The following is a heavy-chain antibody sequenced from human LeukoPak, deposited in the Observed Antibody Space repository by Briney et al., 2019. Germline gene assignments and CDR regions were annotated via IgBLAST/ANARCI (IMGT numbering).Heavy chain of an antibody. V-gene: IGHV3-9*03. CDR3: AKASADWYFDL. Sequence: PGGSLRLSCAASGFNFNDYAMHWVRQAPWKGLEWVSGISWNSGTVAYADSVKGRFTISRDNSKKSLYLQMNSLRAEDMALYYCAKASADWYFDLWGRGTLVTVSS. D-gene: IGHD2-2*01. CDR2: ISWNSGTV. J-gene: IGHJ2*01. CDR1: GFNFNDYA.